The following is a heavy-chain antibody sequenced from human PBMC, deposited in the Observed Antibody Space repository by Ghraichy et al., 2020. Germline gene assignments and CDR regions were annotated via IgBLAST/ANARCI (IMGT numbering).Heavy chain of an antibody. D-gene: IGHD6-13*01. V-gene: IGHV3-11*01. CDR2: ISPGGSAI. J-gene: IGHJ5*02. Sequence: LSLTCAASGFTFSNYYMSWVRQAPGKGLEWLSYISPGGSAIFYADSVNGRFTVSRDNAKNSLYLQMNSLRAGDTAVYYCARDRAAAGYNWLDPWGQGTLVTVSS. CDR1: GFTFSNYY. CDR3: ARDRAAAGYNWLDP.